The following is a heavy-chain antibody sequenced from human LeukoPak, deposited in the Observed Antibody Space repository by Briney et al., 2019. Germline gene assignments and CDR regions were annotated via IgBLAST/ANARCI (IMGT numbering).Heavy chain of an antibody. V-gene: IGHV4-59*01. D-gene: IGHD5-18*01. Sequence: TASETLSLTCTVSGGSISSYYWSWIRQPPGKGLEWIGYIYYSGSTNYNPSLKSRVTISVDTSKNQFSLKLSSVTAADTAVYYCARERRTAMVTTLDYWGQGTLVTVSS. CDR3: ARERRTAMVTTLDY. CDR2: IYYSGST. J-gene: IGHJ4*02. CDR1: GGSISSYY.